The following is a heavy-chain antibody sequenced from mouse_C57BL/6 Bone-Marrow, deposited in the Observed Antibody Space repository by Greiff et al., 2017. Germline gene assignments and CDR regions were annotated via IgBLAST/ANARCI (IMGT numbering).Heavy chain of an antibody. CDR2: IHPNSGST. D-gene: IGHD2-3*01. CDR3: ARDGYYVYWYFDV. V-gene: IGHV1-64*01. J-gene: IGHJ1*03. Sequence: QVQLQQPGAELVKPGASVKLSCKASGYTFTSYWMHWVKQRPGQGLEWIGMIHPNSGSTNYNEKFKSKATLTVDKSSSTAYMQLSSLTSEDSAVYDCARDGYYVYWYFDVWGTGTTVTVSS. CDR1: GYTFTSYW.